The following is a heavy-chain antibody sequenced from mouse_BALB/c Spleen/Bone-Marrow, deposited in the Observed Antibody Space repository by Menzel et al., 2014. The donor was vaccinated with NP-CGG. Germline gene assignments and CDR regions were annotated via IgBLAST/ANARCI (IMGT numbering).Heavy chain of an antibody. Sequence: VQLQQSGAELVKPGASVKLSCTASGFNIKDTYMHWVKQRPEQGLEWIGRIDPANGNTKYDPKFQGKATITADTSSNTACLQLSSLASEDAAVYCCALYRYDGPGFAYGGQGTLVTVSA. J-gene: IGHJ3*01. CDR2: IDPANGNT. V-gene: IGHV14-3*02. D-gene: IGHD2-14*01. CDR3: ALYRYDGPGFAY. CDR1: GFNIKDTY.